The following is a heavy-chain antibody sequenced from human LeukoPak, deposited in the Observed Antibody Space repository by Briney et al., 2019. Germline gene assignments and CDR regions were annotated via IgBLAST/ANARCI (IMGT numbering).Heavy chain of an antibody. CDR2: INPSAGTT. D-gene: IGHD1-26*01. V-gene: IGHV1-46*01. CDR1: GYTFTSYD. J-gene: IGHJ4*02. CDR3: ASAQIGSYFDY. Sequence: GASVKVSCKASGYTFTSYDINWIRQAPGEGLKWMGMINPSAGTTSYAQTFQGRVTMTRDTSTRTVYMELSSLRSEDTALYYCASAQIGSYFDYWGQGTLVTVSS.